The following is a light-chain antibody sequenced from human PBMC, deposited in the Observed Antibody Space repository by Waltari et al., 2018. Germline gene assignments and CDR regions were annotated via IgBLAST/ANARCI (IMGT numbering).Light chain of an antibody. V-gene: IGKV3-15*01. J-gene: IGKJ1*01. CDR2: AAS. CDR3: QQYHYWPPLT. Sequence: EVLMTQSPATLSVSPGERATLSCRASQSISGNLAWYQQKPGQAPRLVIYAASTRATGIPARFSGSGSGTDFTLTITGLQSEDFAVYYCQQYHYWPPLTFGQGTTVEI. CDR1: QSISGN.